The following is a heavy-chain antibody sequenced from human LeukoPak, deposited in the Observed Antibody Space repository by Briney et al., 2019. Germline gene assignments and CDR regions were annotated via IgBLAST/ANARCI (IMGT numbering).Heavy chain of an antibody. CDR1: GGTFSSYA. CDR3: ARRPVGDGYNYGTYYFDY. CDR2: IIPIFGTA. Sequence: SVKVSCKASGGTFSSYAISWVRQAPGQGLDWMGGIIPIFGTANYAQKFQGRVTITTDESTSTAYMELSSLRSEDTAVYYCARRPVGDGYNYGTYYFDYWGQGTLVTVSS. D-gene: IGHD5-24*01. V-gene: IGHV1-69*05. J-gene: IGHJ4*02.